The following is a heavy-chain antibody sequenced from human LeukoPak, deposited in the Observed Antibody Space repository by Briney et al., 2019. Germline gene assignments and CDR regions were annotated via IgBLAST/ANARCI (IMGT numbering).Heavy chain of an antibody. Sequence: SSETLSLTCTVSGGSISSYYWGWIRQPPGKGLEWIGYIYYSGSTNYNPSLKSRVTISVDTSKNQFSLKLSSVTAADTAVYYCARVLRGYSYGYFDYWGQGTLVTVSS. CDR3: ARVLRGYSYGYFDY. J-gene: IGHJ4*02. CDR1: GGSISSYY. D-gene: IGHD5-18*01. V-gene: IGHV4-59*01. CDR2: IYYSGST.